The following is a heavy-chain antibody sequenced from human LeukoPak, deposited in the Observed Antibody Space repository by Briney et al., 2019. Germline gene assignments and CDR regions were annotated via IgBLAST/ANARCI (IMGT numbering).Heavy chain of an antibody. CDR1: GFTFSDYY. CDR3: ARVRSNGWYFDY. V-gene: IGHV3-11*01. J-gene: IGHJ4*02. CDR2: ISSGGSTT. Sequence: GGSLRLSCAASGFTFSDYYMSWIRQAPGKGLQWLSFISSGGSTTNYADSVKGRFTISRDNAKNSLYLRMNSLRAEDTAVYYCARVRSNGWYFDYWGQGTLVTVSS. D-gene: IGHD6-19*01.